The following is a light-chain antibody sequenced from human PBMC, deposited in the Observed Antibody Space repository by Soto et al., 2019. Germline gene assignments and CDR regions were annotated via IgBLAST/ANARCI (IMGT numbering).Light chain of an antibody. J-gene: IGKJ2*01. CDR3: QQFDSFPRT. CDR2: DAS. V-gene: IGKV1-33*01. Sequence: DIQMTQSPSFLSASVGDRVTITCQASQDISESLNWYQQKPGTAPKLLIYDASNLQTGVPSRFSGSGSGTEVTLTISSLQPEDLATYYCQQFDSFPRTFGQGTKLDIK. CDR1: QDISES.